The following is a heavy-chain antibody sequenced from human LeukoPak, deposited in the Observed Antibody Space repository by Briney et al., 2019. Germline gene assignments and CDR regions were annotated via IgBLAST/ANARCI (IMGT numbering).Heavy chain of an antibody. CDR2: ISYIGST. V-gene: IGHV4-59*08. J-gene: IGHJ6*02. CDR1: GGSISSHY. D-gene: IGHD1-26*01. CDR3: ARHQEEGSPYYGMDV. Sequence: SETLSLTCTVSGGSISSHYWSWIRQPPGKGLEWIGYISYIGSTNYNPFLKSRVTISVDTSKNQFSLKLSSVTAADTAVYYCARHQEEGSPYYGMDVWGQGTTVTVSS.